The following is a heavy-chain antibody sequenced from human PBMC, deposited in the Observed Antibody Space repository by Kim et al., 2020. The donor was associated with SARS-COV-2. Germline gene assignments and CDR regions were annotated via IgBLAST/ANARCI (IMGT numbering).Heavy chain of an antibody. CDR3: AKDIDPGTGYFDY. D-gene: IGHD2-8*02. Sequence: GYADSVKGRFTISRDNAKNSLYLQMNSLRAEDTALYYCAKDIDPGTGYFDYWGQGTLVTVSS. J-gene: IGHJ4*02. V-gene: IGHV3-9*01.